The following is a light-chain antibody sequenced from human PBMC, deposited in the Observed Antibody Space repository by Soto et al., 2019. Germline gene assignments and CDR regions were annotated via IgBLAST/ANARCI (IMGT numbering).Light chain of an antibody. J-gene: IGKJ4*01. Sequence: EIVLTQSPGTLSLSPGERATLSCRARRSVSTYLAWYQQKPGQSPRLLIYDTSKRATGIPARFSGSGSGTDFTLTISSLEAEDFAVYYCQQHSDWPISFGGGTKVDIK. CDR1: RSVSTY. V-gene: IGKV3-11*01. CDR2: DTS. CDR3: QQHSDWPIS.